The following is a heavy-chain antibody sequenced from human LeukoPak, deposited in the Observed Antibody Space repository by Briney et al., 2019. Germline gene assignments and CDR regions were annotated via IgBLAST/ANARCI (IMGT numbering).Heavy chain of an antibody. CDR1: GYSISSGYY. J-gene: IGHJ5*02. Sequence: PSETLSLTCAVSGYSISSGYYWGWIRQPPGKGLEWIGSIYHSGSTYYNPSLKSRVTISVDTSKNRFSLKLSSVTAADTAVYYCARWGGDCSSTSCYGGYNWFDPWGQGTLATVSS. CDR3: ARWGGDCSSTSCYGGYNWFDP. CDR2: IYHSGST. V-gene: IGHV4-38-2*01. D-gene: IGHD2-2*01.